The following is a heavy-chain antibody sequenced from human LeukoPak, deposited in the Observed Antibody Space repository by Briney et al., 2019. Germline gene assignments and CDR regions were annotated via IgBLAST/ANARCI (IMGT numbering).Heavy chain of an antibody. V-gene: IGHV4-59*08. CDR1: GGSISSYY. J-gene: IGHJ5*02. Sequence: PSETLSLTCTVSGGSISSYYWSWIRQPPGKGLEWIGYIYYSGSTNYNPSHKSRVTISVDTSKNQFSLKLSSVTAADTAVYYCARMRYCSSTSCYRSRGGGVPNWFDPWGQGTLVTVSS. D-gene: IGHD2-2*01. CDR2: IYYSGST. CDR3: ARMRYCSSTSCYRSRGGGVPNWFDP.